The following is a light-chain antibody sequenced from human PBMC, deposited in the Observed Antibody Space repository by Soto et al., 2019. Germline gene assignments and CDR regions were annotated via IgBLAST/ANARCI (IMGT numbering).Light chain of an antibody. J-gene: IGLJ3*02. CDR1: SSDVGAYKY. V-gene: IGLV2-8*01. CDR2: EVT. Sequence: QSALTQPPSASGFPGQSVTISCTGTSSDVGAYKYVSWYQQYPGKAPKLMIYEVTKRPSGVPDRFSGSKSGNTASLTVSGLQAEDEADYYCTSHVGNDIWVFGGGTKLTVL. CDR3: TSHVGNDIWV.